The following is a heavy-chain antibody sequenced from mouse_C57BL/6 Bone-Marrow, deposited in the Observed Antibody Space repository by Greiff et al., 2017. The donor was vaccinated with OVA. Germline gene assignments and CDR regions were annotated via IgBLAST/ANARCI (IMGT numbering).Heavy chain of an antibody. J-gene: IGHJ1*03. CDR2: ISNGGGST. CDR1: GFTFSDYY. D-gene: IGHD2-12*01. V-gene: IGHV5-12*01. Sequence: EVQRVESGGGLVQPGGSLKLSCAASGFTFSDYYMYWVRQTPEKRLEWVAYISNGGGSTYYPDTVKGRFTISRDNAKNTLYLQMSRLKSEDTAMYYCARRTIASYWYFDVWGTGTTVTVSS. CDR3: ARRTIASYWYFDV.